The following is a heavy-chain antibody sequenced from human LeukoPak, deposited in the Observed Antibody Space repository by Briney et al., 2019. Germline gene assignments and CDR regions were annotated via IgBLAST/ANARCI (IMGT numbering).Heavy chain of an antibody. CDR2: IYGGGST. CDR3: AKDRPEWELLLIPPNFDY. Sequence: GGSLRLSCAASGFTVSDYCMSWVRQGPGKGLEWVSLIYGGGSTYYADSVKGRFTISRDNSKNTLYLQMNSLRAEDTAVYYCAKDRPEWELLLIPPNFDYRGQGTLVTVSS. J-gene: IGHJ4*02. D-gene: IGHD1-26*01. V-gene: IGHV3-53*01. CDR1: GFTVSDYC.